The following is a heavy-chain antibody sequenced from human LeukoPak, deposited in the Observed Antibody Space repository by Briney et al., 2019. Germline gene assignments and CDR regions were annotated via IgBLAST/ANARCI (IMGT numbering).Heavy chain of an antibody. CDR2: ILSDGSNK. V-gene: IGHV3-30*02. Sequence: PGGSLRLSCITSGITFSASGMHWVRQAPGKGLEWVAFILSDGSNKYYADSVKGRFTISRDDSKNTVYLQMNSLRAEDTALYYCAKDKGKYYFDYWGQGIVVTVSS. CDR1: GITFSASG. D-gene: IGHD4-23*01. J-gene: IGHJ4*02. CDR3: AKDKGKYYFDY.